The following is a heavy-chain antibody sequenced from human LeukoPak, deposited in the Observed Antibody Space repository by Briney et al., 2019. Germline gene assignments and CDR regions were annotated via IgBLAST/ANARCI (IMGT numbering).Heavy chain of an antibody. J-gene: IGHJ6*02. D-gene: IGHD1-7*01. CDR3: ARESLVSGTTRGNYYYYGMDV. CDR2: IKQDGTEK. CDR1: GFTFSSYW. Sequence: GGSLRLSCAASGFTFSSYWMSWVRQAPGKGLEWVANIKQDGTEKYYVDSVKGRFTISRDNAKNSLYLQTNSLRAEDTAVYSCARESLVSGTTRGNYYYYGMDVWGQGSTVTVSS. V-gene: IGHV3-7*01.